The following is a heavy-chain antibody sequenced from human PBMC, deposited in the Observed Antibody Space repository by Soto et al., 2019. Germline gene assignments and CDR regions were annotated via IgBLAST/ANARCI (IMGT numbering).Heavy chain of an antibody. CDR3: ASPPSSNRYYYGMDV. Sequence: QVQLVQSGAEVKKPGSSVKVSCKASGGTFSSYAISWVRQAPGQGLEWMGGIIPIFGTANYAQKFQGRVTITADESTSTAYMERSSLRSEDTAVYYGASPPSSNRYYYGMDVWGQGTTVTVSS. J-gene: IGHJ6*02. CDR1: GGTFSSYA. V-gene: IGHV1-69*12. CDR2: IIPIFGTA. D-gene: IGHD4-4*01.